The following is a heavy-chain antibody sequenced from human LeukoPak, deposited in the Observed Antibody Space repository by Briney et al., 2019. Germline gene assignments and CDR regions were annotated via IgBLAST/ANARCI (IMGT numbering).Heavy chain of an antibody. J-gene: IGHJ6*03. CDR1: VFTFDKYA. CDR2: LRSDDGST. CDR3: LKGHCSSTVCYYYYYMDV. Sequence: GGSLRLSCAASVFTFDKYAMSWVRQAPGKGLEWVSALRSDDGSTYYADSVKGRFTISRDNSKNTLYLQMNSLRAEDTAVYYCLKGHCSSTVCYYYYYMDVWGKGTTVTVSS. V-gene: IGHV3-23*01. D-gene: IGHD2-2*01.